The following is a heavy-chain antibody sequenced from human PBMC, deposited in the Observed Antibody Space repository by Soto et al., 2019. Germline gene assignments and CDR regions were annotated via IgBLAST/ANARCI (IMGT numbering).Heavy chain of an antibody. V-gene: IGHV1-2*04. CDR1: GYTFTGYY. CDR2: INPNSGGT. CDR3: ARGSNCSGGSCYLNWFDP. D-gene: IGHD2-15*01. J-gene: IGHJ5*02. Sequence: ASVKVSCKASGYTFTGYYMHWVRQAPGQGLEWMGWINPNSGGTNYAQKFQGWVTMTRDTSISTAYMELSRLRSDDTAVYYCARGSNCSGGSCYLNWFDPWGQGTLVTVSS.